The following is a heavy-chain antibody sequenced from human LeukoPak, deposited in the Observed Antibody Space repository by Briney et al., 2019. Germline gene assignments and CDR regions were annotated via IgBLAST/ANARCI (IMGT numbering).Heavy chain of an antibody. CDR2: ISAYNGNT. V-gene: IGHV1-18*01. CDR1: GYTCTSYG. CDR3: ARAPRYCGGDCYTFDY. Sequence: ASVKVSCKPSGYTCTSYGISWVRQAPGQGREWMGWISAYNGNTNYAQKLQGRVTMTTDTSTSTAYMELRSLRSDDTAVYYCARAPRYCGGDCYTFDYWGQGTLVTVSS. J-gene: IGHJ4*02. D-gene: IGHD2-21*02.